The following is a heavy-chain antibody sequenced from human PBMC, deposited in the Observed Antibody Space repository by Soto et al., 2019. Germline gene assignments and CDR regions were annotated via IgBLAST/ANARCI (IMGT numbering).Heavy chain of an antibody. J-gene: IGHJ5*02. CDR3: ARHSTGWFDP. V-gene: IGHV4-59*08. CDR2: SYYSGNS. Sequence: QVQLQESGPGLVKPSETLSLTCTVSGGSISSYYWSWIRQPPGKGLEWIGHSYYSGNSYYNPSLKSRVTISVDTSKSQFSLKLTSVTAADTAVYYCARHSTGWFDPWGQGTLVTVSS. CDR1: GGSISSYY.